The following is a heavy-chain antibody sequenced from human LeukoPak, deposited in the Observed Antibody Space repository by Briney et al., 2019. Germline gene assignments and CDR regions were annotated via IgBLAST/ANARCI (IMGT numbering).Heavy chain of an antibody. CDR1: GGSISSYY. J-gene: IGHJ3*01. CDR2: LYTTGST. CDR3: ARGTYYYDSSGYEAFGF. V-gene: IGHV4-4*07. D-gene: IGHD3-22*01. Sequence: SSETLSLTCTVSGGSISSYYRSWIRQPAGKGLEWIGRLYTTGSTNYNPSLKSRVTMSVDTSKNQFSLKLSSVTAADTAVYYCARGTYYYDSSGYEAFGFWGQGTMVTVSS.